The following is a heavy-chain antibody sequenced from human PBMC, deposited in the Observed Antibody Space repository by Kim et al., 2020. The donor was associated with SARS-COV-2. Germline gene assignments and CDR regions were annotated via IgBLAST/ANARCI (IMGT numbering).Heavy chain of an antibody. Sequence: SETLSLTCTVSGGSISSYYWSWIRQPPGKGLEWIGYIYYSGSTNHNPSLKSRVTISVDTSKNQFSLKLSSVTAADTAVYYCARRSLGYCSSTSCYEGFDPWGQGTLVTVSS. D-gene: IGHD2-2*01. V-gene: IGHV4-59*01. J-gene: IGHJ5*02. CDR3: ARRSLGYCSSTSCYEGFDP. CDR1: GGSISSYY. CDR2: IYYSGST.